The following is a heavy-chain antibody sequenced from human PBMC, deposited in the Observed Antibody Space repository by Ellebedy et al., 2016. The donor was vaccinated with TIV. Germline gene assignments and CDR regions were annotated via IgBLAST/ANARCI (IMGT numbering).Heavy chain of an antibody. J-gene: IGHJ4*02. V-gene: IGHV4-39*07. CDR3: VTDSSGYYHVNY. CDR1: GGSINRNNYY. CDR2: IFYTEST. Sequence: SETLSLXXTVSGGSINRNNYYWGWVRQPPGKGLEWLGSIFYTESTFYNPSLRSRITISVDTSKNQFSLKLTSVTAADTAVYYCVTDSSGYYHVNYWGQGTQVTVSS. D-gene: IGHD3-22*01.